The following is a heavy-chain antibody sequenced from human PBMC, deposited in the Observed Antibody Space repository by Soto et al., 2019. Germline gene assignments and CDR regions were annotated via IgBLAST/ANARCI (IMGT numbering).Heavy chain of an antibody. CDR3: ARGGGYCTPTSCAIDS. CDR1: RFSFSSYE. J-gene: IGHJ4*02. D-gene: IGHD2-8*01. Sequence: EVQLLESGGGLVQPGGSLRLSCVASRFSFSSYEMSWVRQAAGKGLEWVSRVSLTGDRTNYAGSVKGRFTVSRDNFKHTLYLEMDSLRPEDTAIYYCARGGGYCTPTSCAIDSWGRGTPVTVSS. V-gene: IGHV3-23*01. CDR2: VSLTGDRT.